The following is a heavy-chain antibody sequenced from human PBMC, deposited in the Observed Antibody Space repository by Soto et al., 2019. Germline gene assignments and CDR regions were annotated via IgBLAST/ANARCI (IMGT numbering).Heavy chain of an antibody. D-gene: IGHD2-15*01. CDR1: GFTFSNAW. J-gene: IGHJ6*03. CDR2: IKSKTDGGTT. CDR3: TTDLCSGGSCYFDYYYYYYMDV. V-gene: IGHV3-15*01. Sequence: EVQLVESGGGLVKPGGSLRLSCAASGFTFSNAWMSWVRQAPGKRLEWVGRIKSKTDGGTTDYAAPVKGRFTISRDDSKNTLYLQMNSLKTEDTAVYYCTTDLCSGGSCYFDYYYYYYMDVWGKGTTVTVSS.